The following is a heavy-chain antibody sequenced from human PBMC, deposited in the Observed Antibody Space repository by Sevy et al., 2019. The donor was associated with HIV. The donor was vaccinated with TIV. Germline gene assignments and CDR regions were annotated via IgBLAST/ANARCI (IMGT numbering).Heavy chain of an antibody. J-gene: IGHJ5*02. D-gene: IGHD5-12*01. CDR2: ISYDGSSK. Sequence: GGSLRLSCAGSGFTFSTYPMHWVRQSPGKGLERVTVISYDGSSKYYADSVKGRFTISRDNSKNTVFLQMDSLRVDDTAVYYCARDSGYTINYSPGATWSQGALVTVSS. V-gene: IGHV3-30-3*01. CDR3: ARDSGYTINYSPGAT. CDR1: GFTFSTYP.